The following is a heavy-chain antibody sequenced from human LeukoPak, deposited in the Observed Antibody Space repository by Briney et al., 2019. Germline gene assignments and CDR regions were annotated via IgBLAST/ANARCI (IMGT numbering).Heavy chain of an antibody. CDR3: ARDRVEYWLEYYYYGMDV. CDR2: IKQDGSEK. D-gene: IGHD2-8*02. Sequence: PGGSLRLSCVVSGITLSNYGMSWVRQAPGKGLEWVANIKQDGSEKYYVDSVKGRFTISRDNAKNSLYLQMNSLRAEDTAVYYCARDRVEYWLEYYYYGMDVWGQGTTVTVSS. J-gene: IGHJ6*02. CDR1: GITLSNYG. V-gene: IGHV3-7*01.